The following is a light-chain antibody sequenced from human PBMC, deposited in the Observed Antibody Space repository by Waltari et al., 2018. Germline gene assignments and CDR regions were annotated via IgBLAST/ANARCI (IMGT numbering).Light chain of an antibody. V-gene: IGKV3-15*01. CDR2: GAS. J-gene: IGKJ2*01. CDR3: QQYHNWPES. CDR1: QSISTN. Sequence: EIVMTQSPATLSVSPGERATLSCRASQSISTNLAWYQQKPGQAPGLLISGASTRATGVPARFSGSGSGTEFTLTISSLQTEDFAVYYCQQYHNWPESFGQGTGLEIK.